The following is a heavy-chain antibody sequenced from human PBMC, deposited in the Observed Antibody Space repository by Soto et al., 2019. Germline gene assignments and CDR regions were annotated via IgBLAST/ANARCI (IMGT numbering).Heavy chain of an antibody. CDR2: IYYSGST. CDR1: GGSISSYY. CDR3: ARGLDVWFDY. J-gene: IGHJ4*02. D-gene: IGHD1-1*01. Sequence: SETLSLTCTVSGGSISSYYWSWIRQPPGKGLEWIGYIYYSGSTYYNPSLKSRVTISVDTSKNQFSLKLSSVTAADTAVYYCARGLDVWFDYWGQGTLVTVSS. V-gene: IGHV4-59*06.